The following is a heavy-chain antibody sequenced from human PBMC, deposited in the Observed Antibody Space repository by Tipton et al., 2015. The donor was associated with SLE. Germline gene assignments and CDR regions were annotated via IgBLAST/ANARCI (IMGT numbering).Heavy chain of an antibody. J-gene: IGHJ1*01. CDR1: GGSISTYY. CDR3: ARDESDSSLFKEYFHL. Sequence: TLSLTCTVSGGSISTYYWNWIRQPPGKGLEWIGYIYYNGSTDYNPSLKSRVTISVDTSNYQFSLKLNSVSAADTAVYYCARDESDSSLFKEYFHLWGQGTLVTVSS. V-gene: IGHV4-59*01. CDR2: IYYNGST. D-gene: IGHD6-6*01.